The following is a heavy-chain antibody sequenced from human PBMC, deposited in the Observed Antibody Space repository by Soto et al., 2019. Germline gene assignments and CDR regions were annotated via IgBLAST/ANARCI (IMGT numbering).Heavy chain of an antibody. CDR3: ARGARWFDP. CDR1: GLTVSNNY. Sequence: EVPLVESGGGLVQPGGSLRLSCAASGLTVSNNYMTWVRQAPGKGLEWVSVIYSGGTTNYADSVKAGFTISRDNSKNTLYLQMNSLRAEDTAVYYCARGARWFDPWGQGTLVTVSS. J-gene: IGHJ5*02. CDR2: IYSGGTT. V-gene: IGHV3-66*01.